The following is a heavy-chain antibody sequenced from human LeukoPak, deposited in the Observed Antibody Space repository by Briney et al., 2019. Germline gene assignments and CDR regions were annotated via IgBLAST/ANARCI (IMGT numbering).Heavy chain of an antibody. CDR3: AKHYYDISGYWRHDAFDI. V-gene: IGHV3-72*01. Sequence: GGSLRLSCASSGITFSDHYMDWVRQAPGKGLEWVGHTRNKANSYTTEYAASVKGRFTISRDDSKNSLYLQMNSLRAEDTAVYYCAKHYYDISGYWRHDAFDIWGQGTMVTVSS. CDR1: GITFSDHY. CDR2: TRNKANSYTT. D-gene: IGHD3-22*01. J-gene: IGHJ3*02.